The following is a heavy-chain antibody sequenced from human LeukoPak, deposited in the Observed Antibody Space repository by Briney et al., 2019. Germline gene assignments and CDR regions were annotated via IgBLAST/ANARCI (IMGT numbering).Heavy chain of an antibody. V-gene: IGHV1-2*02. CDR1: GYTFTGYY. Sequence: ASVKVSCKASGYTFTGYYMHWVRQAPGQGLEWMGWINPNSDGTNYAQKFQGRVTMTRDTSISTAYMELSRLRSDDTAVYYCARSGIAVAGTSDYWGQGTLVTVSS. J-gene: IGHJ4*02. CDR3: ARSGIAVAGTSDY. D-gene: IGHD6-19*01. CDR2: INPNSDGT.